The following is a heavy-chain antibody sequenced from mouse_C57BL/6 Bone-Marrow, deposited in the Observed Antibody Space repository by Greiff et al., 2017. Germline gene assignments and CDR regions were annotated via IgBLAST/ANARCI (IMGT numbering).Heavy chain of an antibody. V-gene: IGHV5-9*01. CDR2: ISGGGGNT. CDR1: GFTFSSYT. CDR3: ARHVRAGKDY. D-gene: IGHD3-1*01. Sequence: DVMLVESGGGLVKPGGSLKLSCAASGFTFSSYTMSWVRQTPEKRLEWVATISGGGGNTYYPDSVKGRFTISRDNAKNTLYLQMSSLRSEDTALXYCARHVRAGKDYWGQGTTLTVSS. J-gene: IGHJ2*01.